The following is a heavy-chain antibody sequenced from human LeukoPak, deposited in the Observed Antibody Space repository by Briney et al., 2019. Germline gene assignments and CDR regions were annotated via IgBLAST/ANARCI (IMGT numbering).Heavy chain of an antibody. J-gene: IGHJ1*01. CDR1: GFTFSVYW. CDR2: VSGDGNRS. D-gene: IGHD2-21*02. V-gene: IGHV3-74*01. Sequence: GGSLRLSCAASGFTFSVYWIYWARQAPGKGLVWVSRVSGDGNRSTSADSVKGRFTISRDNAKNTVYLQMNSLRAEDTAAYYCARTYCGGDCYGYFQHWGQGTLVTVSS. CDR3: ARTYCGGDCYGYFQH.